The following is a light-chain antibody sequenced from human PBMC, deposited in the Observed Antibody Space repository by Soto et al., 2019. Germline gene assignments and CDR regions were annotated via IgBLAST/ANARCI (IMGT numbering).Light chain of an antibody. J-gene: IGKJ5*01. V-gene: IGKV3-11*01. CDR3: QQRSNWPPIT. Sequence: ETVLTQSPGTLYFSPGERATFSCRSSQSVSSYLAWYQQKPGQAPRLLIYDASNRATGIPARFSGSGSGTDFTLTISSLEPEDFAVYYCQQRSNWPPITFGQGTRLEIK. CDR1: QSVSSY. CDR2: DAS.